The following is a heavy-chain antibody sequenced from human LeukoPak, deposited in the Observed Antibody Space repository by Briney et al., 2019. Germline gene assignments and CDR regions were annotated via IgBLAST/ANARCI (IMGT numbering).Heavy chain of an antibody. J-gene: IGHJ4*02. D-gene: IGHD3-10*01. CDR2: IWYDGSNK. CDR3: ARDLGRFGELLC. CDR1: GFTFSSYG. Sequence: GGSLRLSCAASGFTFSSYGMHWVRQAPGKGLEWVAVIWYDGSNKYYADSVKGRFTISRDNSKNTLYLQMNSLRAEDTAVYYCARDLGRFGELLCWGQGTLVTVSS. V-gene: IGHV3-33*01.